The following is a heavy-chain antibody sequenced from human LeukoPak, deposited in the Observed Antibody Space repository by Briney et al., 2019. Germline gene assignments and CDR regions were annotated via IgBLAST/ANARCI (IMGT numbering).Heavy chain of an antibody. D-gene: IGHD3-10*02. Sequence: GGSLRLSCVASGFTISNFWMTWVRQAPGKGLEWVSYISSSGSTIYYADSVKGRFTISRDNAKNSLYLQMNSLRAEDTAVYYCAELGITMIGGVWGKGTTVTISS. V-gene: IGHV3-48*04. J-gene: IGHJ6*04. CDR1: GFTISNFW. CDR2: ISSSGSTI. CDR3: AELGITMIGGV.